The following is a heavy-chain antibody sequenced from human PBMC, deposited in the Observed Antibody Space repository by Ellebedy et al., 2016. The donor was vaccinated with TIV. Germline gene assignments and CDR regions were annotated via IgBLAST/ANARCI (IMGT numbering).Heavy chain of an antibody. D-gene: IGHD6-13*01. J-gene: IGHJ4*02. Sequence: AASVKVSCKASGYTFTGYYMHWVRHAPGQGLEGMGWINPNRGGTNYAQKFQGRVTMTRDTSISTAYMELSRLRSDDTVVYYCARVGSGAAATQFVYWGQGTLVTVSS. V-gene: IGHV1-2*02. CDR3: ARVGSGAAATQFVY. CDR1: GYTFTGYY. CDR2: INPNRGGT.